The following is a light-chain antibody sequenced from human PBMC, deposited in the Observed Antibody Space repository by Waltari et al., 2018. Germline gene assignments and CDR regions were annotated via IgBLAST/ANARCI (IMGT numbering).Light chain of an antibody. V-gene: IGKV1-9*01. Sequence: DIQLTQSPSFLSASVGDRVTITCRASQGISSYLAWYQQKPGKAPKVLIYAASTLQSGVPSRFSGSGSGTEFTLTISSLQPEDFATYYCQKLNSYPHTFGPGTKVDIK. J-gene: IGKJ3*01. CDR3: QKLNSYPHT. CDR1: QGISSY. CDR2: AAS.